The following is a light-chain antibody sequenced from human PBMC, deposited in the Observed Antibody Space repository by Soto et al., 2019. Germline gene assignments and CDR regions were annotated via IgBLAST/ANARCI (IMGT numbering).Light chain of an antibody. CDR3: QQYGSSSYT. CDR1: QSVSSSY. J-gene: IGKJ2*01. V-gene: IGKV3-20*01. CDR2: GAS. Sequence: EIVLTQSPGTLSLSPGERATLSCRASQSVSSSYLAWYQQKPGQAPRLLIYGASTRATGIPDRFSCSGSGTYFTLTISRLDPEDFAVYYCQQYGSSSYTFGQGTKMEIK.